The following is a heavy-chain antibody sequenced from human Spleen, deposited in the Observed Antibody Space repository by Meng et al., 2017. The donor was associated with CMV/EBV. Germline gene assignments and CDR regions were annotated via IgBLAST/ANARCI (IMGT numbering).Heavy chain of an antibody. CDR2: ARNKAYTHTT. D-gene: IGHD3-10*01. J-gene: IGHJ4*02. V-gene: IGHV3-72*01. CDR3: ARMAVIERYLSEYYFDF. CDR1: FSDHY. Sequence: FSDHYMDWVSQTPGKGLEWVGRARNKAYTHTTEYAASVKGRFTISRDDSKNSLYLEMNSLKIEDTAVYYCARMAVIERYLSEYYFDFWGRGTLVTVSS.